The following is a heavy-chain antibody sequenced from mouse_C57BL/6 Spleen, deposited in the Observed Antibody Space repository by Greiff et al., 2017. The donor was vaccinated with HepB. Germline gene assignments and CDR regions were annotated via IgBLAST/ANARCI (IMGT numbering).Heavy chain of an antibody. Sequence: QVQLQQSGTVLARPGASVKLSCKASGYTFTSYWMQWVKQRPGQGLEWIGEIDPSDSYTNYNQKFKGKATLTVDTSSSTAYMQLSSLTSEDSAVYYCARNYGSSYDYWGQGTTLTVSS. V-gene: IGHV1-50*01. J-gene: IGHJ2*01. CDR3: ARNYGSSYDY. D-gene: IGHD1-1*01. CDR2: IDPSDSYT. CDR1: GYTFTSYW.